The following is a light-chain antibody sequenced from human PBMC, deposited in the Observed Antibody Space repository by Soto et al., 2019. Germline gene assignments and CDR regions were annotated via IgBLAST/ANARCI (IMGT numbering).Light chain of an antibody. CDR1: NSDVGTYNY. Sequence: QPVLTQPASVSGSPGQSITISCTGTNSDVGTYNYVSWFQQHPGKAPKLIIYEVSSRPSGVSNRFSASKSGNTASLTISGLQAEDEADYYCSSYSSTSTAVFGGGTKLTVL. CDR3: SSYSSTSTAV. V-gene: IGLV2-14*01. CDR2: EVS. J-gene: IGLJ2*01.